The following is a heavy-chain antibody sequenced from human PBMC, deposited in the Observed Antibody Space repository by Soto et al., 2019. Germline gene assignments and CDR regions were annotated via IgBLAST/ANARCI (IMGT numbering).Heavy chain of an antibody. J-gene: IGHJ5*02. V-gene: IGHV4-31*03. D-gene: IGHD3-22*01. CDR2: IYYSGST. CDR1: VASISSGGYY. Sequence: QVQLQESGPGLVKPSQTLSLTCTVSVASISSGGYYWSWIRQHPGEGLEWIGYIYYSGSTSYNPSLKSRVTISVHTSKNQFPLKLSSVTDADTAVYYCARESKYDTSGYPPWFAPWGQGTLVTVSS. CDR3: ARESKYDTSGYPPWFAP.